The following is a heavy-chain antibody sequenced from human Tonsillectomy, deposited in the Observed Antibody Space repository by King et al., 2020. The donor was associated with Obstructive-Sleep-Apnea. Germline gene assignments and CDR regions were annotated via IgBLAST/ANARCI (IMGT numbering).Heavy chain of an antibody. J-gene: IGHJ3*02. CDR1: GFRFSGST. Sequence: VQLVESGGGLVQPGGSLKLSCAASGFRFSGSTMHWVRQASGKGLEWVGRIRSKTENYATAYAAAVKGRFTISRDDSNNTAYLQVNSLKTEETAVYYCTRSLTTGEMMDNDVFDIWGQGTMVTVSS. CDR2: IRSKTENYAT. CDR3: TRSLTTGEMMDNDVFDI. V-gene: IGHV3-73*01. D-gene: IGHD4-17*01.